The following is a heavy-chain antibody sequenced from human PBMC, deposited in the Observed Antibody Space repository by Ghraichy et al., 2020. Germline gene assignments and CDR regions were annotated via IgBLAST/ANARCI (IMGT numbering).Heavy chain of an antibody. D-gene: IGHD3-22*01. CDR3: AKVYYYDSSGYYPFHPCDY. Sequence: GGSLRLSCAASGFTFSSYAMSWVRQAPGKGLEWVSDISGSGGSTYYADSVKGRFTISKDNSKNTLYLQMNSLRAEDTAVYYCAKVYYYDSSGYYPFHPCDYWGQGTLVTVSS. CDR2: ISGSGGST. V-gene: IGHV3-23*01. J-gene: IGHJ4*02. CDR1: GFTFSSYA.